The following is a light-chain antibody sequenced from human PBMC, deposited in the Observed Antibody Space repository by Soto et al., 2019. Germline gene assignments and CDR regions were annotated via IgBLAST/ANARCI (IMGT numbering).Light chain of an antibody. CDR1: QSISSW. CDR3: QHYYNYPRT. CDR2: DAS. Sequence: DIQMTQSPSTLSASVGDRVTITCRASQSISSWLAWYQQKPGKAPKLLIYDASSLESGVPSRFSGSGSGTEFTLTISSLQPDDFATYYCQHYYNYPRTFGQGTKVEI. V-gene: IGKV1-5*01. J-gene: IGKJ1*01.